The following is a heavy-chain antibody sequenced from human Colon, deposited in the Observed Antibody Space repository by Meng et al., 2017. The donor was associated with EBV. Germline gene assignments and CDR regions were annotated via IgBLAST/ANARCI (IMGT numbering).Heavy chain of an antibody. J-gene: IGHJ4*02. CDR2: IWSDRNNK. V-gene: IGHV3-33*01. CDR1: GFTFSSYA. CDR3: ARDGIGWYPGVY. D-gene: IGHD6-19*01. Sequence: QVQLVESGGGVVQPGRSLRLSCAASGFTFSSYAMHWVRQAPGKGLEWVAVIWSDRNNKFYSDSVKGRFTVSRDNSKNTLYLQMNSLRADDTAVYYCARDGIGWYPGVYWGQGTLVTVSS.